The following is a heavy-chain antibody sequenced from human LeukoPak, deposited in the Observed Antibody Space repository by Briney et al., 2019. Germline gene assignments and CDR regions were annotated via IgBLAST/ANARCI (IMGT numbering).Heavy chain of an antibody. Sequence: SETLSLTCTVSGVSISSYYWRWIRQPPGKGLEWIGYIYYSGSTNYNPSLKSRVTISVDTSKNQFSLKLSSVTAADTAVYYCARVTASFGGSYFIDYWGQGTLVTVSS. CDR2: IYYSGST. CDR3: ARVTASFGGSYFIDY. J-gene: IGHJ4*02. D-gene: IGHD1-26*01. V-gene: IGHV4-59*01. CDR1: GVSISSYY.